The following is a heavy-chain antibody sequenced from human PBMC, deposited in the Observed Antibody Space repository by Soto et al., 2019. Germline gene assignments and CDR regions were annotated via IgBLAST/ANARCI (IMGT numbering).Heavy chain of an antibody. CDR1: GFTFSSYS. Sequence: PGGSLRLSCAASGFTFSSYSMNWVRQAPGKGLEWVSSISSSSSYIYYADSVKGRFTISRDNAKNSLYLQMNSLRAEDTAVYYCVREIRYSNPFDYWGQGTLVTVSS. CDR2: ISSSSSYI. D-gene: IGHD4-4*01. J-gene: IGHJ4*02. V-gene: IGHV3-21*01. CDR3: VREIRYSNPFDY.